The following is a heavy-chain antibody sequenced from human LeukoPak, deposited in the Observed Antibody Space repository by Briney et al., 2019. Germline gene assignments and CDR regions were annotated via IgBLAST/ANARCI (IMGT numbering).Heavy chain of an antibody. CDR3: ASPSGQQLSKGLDY. V-gene: IGHV1-69*04. J-gene: IGHJ4*02. D-gene: IGHD6-13*01. CDR1: GYTFTSYA. CDR2: IIPILGIA. Sequence: GASVKVSCKASGYTFTSYAMNWVRQAPGQGLEWMGRIIPILGIANYAQKFQGRVTITADKSTSTAYMELSSLRSEDTAVYYCASPSGQQLSKGLDYWGQGTLVTVSS.